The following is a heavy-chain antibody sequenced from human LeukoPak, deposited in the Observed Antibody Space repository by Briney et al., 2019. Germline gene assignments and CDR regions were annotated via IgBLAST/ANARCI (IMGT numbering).Heavy chain of an antibody. Sequence: SETLSLTCTVSGGSISSYYWNWIRQPPGKGLDWIGYIYYSGSTNCNPSLKSRVTISVDTSKNQLSLKLSSVTAADTAVYYCAREGRLLWFGELFGGWYFDLWGRGTLVTVSS. CDR3: AREGRLLWFGELFGGWYFDL. D-gene: IGHD3-10*01. CDR1: GGSISSYY. J-gene: IGHJ2*01. CDR2: IYYSGST. V-gene: IGHV4-59*01.